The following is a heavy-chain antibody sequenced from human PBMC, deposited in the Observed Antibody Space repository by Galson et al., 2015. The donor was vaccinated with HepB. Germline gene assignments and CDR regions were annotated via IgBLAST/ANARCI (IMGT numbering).Heavy chain of an antibody. V-gene: IGHV3-53*01. J-gene: IGHJ4*02. CDR2: IYRGGKT. CDR3: ARDYTTGWPRSDYYFDY. Sequence: SLRLSCAASGFSVSSNYMSWVRQAPGKGLEWVSVIYRGGKTYYADSVKGRFTISSDNPKNRLYLQMNSLRAEDTAVYYCARDYTTGWPRSDYYFDYWGQGTLVTVSS. D-gene: IGHD6-19*01. CDR1: GFSVSSNY.